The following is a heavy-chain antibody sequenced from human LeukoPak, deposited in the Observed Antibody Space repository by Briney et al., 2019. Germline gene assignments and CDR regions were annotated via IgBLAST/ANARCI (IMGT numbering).Heavy chain of an antibody. Sequence: SQTLSLTCAISGDSVSSNSAAWNWIRQSPSRGLEWLGRTYYRSKWYNDYAVSVKSRITINPDTSKNQFSLQLNSVTPEDTAVYYCARGRGTSRLRVQDAFDIWGQGTMVTVSS. CDR2: TYYRSKWYN. D-gene: IGHD3-16*01. V-gene: IGHV6-1*01. CDR1: GDSVSSNSAA. J-gene: IGHJ3*02. CDR3: ARGRGTSRLRVQDAFDI.